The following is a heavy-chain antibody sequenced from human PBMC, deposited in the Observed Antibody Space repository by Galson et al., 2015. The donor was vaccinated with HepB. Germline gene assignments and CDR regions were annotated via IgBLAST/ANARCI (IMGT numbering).Heavy chain of an antibody. CDR3: AKTHQGAMIVVAQPGGAFDI. J-gene: IGHJ3*02. CDR1: GFTFSNYG. Sequence: SLRLSCAASGFTFSNYGMHWVRQAPGKGLEWVAVILYDGSNKYYADSVKGRFTISRDNSKNTLSLQMNSLRAEDTAVYYCAKTHQGAMIVVAQPGGAFDIWGQGTMVTVSS. V-gene: IGHV3-30*18. D-gene: IGHD3-22*01. CDR2: ILYDGSNK.